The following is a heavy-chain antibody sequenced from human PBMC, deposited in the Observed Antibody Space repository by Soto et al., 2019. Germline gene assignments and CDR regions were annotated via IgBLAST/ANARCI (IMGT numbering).Heavy chain of an antibody. D-gene: IGHD6-6*01. V-gene: IGHV1-3*01. CDR2: INAGNGNT. Sequence: GASVKVSCKASGYTFTSYAMHWVRQAPGQRLEWMGWINAGNGNTKYSQKFQGRVTITRDTSASTAYMELSSLRSQDTAVYYCARQFPEYSSSILSYYFDYWGQGTLVTVSS. CDR3: ARQFPEYSSSILSYYFDY. CDR1: GYTFTSYA. J-gene: IGHJ4*02.